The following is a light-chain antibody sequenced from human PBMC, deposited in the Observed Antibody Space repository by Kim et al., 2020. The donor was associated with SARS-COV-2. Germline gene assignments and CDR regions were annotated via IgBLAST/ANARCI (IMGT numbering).Light chain of an antibody. CDR2: GVT. Sequence: SITISCTVTSGDIGGYNYVSWHQQPPDKAPNLMFYGVTNRPSGVSNRFSGSKSGNTASLTISGLQAEDEADYYCSSYTISNTLVVFGGGTQLTVL. J-gene: IGLJ3*02. CDR3: SSYTISNTLVV. CDR1: SGDIGGYNY. V-gene: IGLV2-14*03.